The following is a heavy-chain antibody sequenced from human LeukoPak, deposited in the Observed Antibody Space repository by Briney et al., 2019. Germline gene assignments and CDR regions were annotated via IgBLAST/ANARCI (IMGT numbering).Heavy chain of an antibody. Sequence: GASVKVSCKASGYTFTNYDINWVRQATGQGLEWVGRMNPNSGNTGYAQKFQGRVTITRNTSIRTAYMELSSLRSEDTAVYYCARGHSGWLYDVFDLWGQGTMVTVSS. CDR1: GYTFTNYD. D-gene: IGHD6-19*01. CDR2: MNPNSGNT. J-gene: IGHJ3*01. V-gene: IGHV1-8*03. CDR3: ARGHSGWLYDVFDL.